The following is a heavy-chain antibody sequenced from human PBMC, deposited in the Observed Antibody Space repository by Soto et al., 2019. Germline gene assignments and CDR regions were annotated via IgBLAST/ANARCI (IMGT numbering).Heavy chain of an antibody. V-gene: IGHV4-31*03. CDR2: IYYSGST. CDR3: ARVRGYSSSWYYFDY. J-gene: IGHJ4*02. D-gene: IGHD6-13*01. CDR1: GGSISSGGYY. Sequence: SETLSVTCTVAGGSISSGGYYWSWIRQHPGKGLEWIGYIYYSGSTYYNPSLKSRVTISVDTSKNQFSLKLSSVTAADTAVYYCARVRGYSSSWYYFDYWGQGTLVTVSS.